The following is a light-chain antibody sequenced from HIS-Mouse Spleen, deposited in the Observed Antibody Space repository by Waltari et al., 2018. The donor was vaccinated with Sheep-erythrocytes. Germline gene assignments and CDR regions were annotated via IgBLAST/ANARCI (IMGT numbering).Light chain of an antibody. CDR1: SSDVGRYNL. CDR2: EGS. Sequence: QSALTQPASVSGSPGQSITNSCTGTSSDVGRYNLVSWYQQHPGKAPQLMIYEGSKRPSGVSNRFSGSKSGNTASLTISGLQAEDEADYYCCSYAGSSTPWVFGGGTKLTVL. V-gene: IGLV2-23*01. J-gene: IGLJ3*02. CDR3: CSYAGSSTPWV.